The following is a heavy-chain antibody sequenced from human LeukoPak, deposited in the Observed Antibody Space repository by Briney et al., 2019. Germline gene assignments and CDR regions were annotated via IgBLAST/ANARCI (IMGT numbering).Heavy chain of an antibody. D-gene: IGHD3-10*01. Sequence: GGSLRLSCAASGFTFSSFAISWVRQAPGKGLGWVSGISGSGGTTYYADSVKGRFTISRDSSKNTLYLQMNSLRAEDTAVYYCAKIRGRFGDWGAFDYWGQGTLVTVSS. CDR3: AKIRGRFGDWGAFDY. CDR2: ISGSGGTT. CDR1: GFTFSSFA. J-gene: IGHJ4*02. V-gene: IGHV3-23*01.